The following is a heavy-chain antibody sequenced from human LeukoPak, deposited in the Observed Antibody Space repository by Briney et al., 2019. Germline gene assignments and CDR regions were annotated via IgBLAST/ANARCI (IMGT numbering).Heavy chain of an antibody. CDR2: IYYSGST. D-gene: IGHD2-21*01. CDR3: ARHLNNCGDDCYIFDY. Sequence: SETLSLTCTVSGGSVFSYYWSWIRQPPGKGLEWMGYIYYSGSTNYNPSLKSRVTISVDTSKNQFSLRVSSVTAADTAVYYCARHLNNCGDDCYIFDYWGQGTLVTVSS. V-gene: IGHV4-59*08. CDR1: GGSVFSYY. J-gene: IGHJ4*02.